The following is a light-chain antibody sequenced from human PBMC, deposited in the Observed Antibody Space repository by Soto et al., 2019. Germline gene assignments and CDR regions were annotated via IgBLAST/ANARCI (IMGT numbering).Light chain of an antibody. CDR3: QQYKKWPRT. V-gene: IGKV3-15*01. CDR1: QSVSSN. Sequence: EIVFTQSPATLSVSPGERATLSCRASQSVSSNFAWYQQKPGQAPRLLIYDASTRATGIPARFSGSGSGTEFTLTISSLQSEDFAVYYCQQYKKWPRTFGHGTKVDIK. J-gene: IGKJ1*01. CDR2: DAS.